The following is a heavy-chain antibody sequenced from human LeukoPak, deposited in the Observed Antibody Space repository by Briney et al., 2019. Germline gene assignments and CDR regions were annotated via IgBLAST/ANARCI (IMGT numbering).Heavy chain of an antibody. J-gene: IGHJ5*02. CDR2: MKEDGSEE. CDR1: GFTFSNYW. D-gene: IGHD3-16*01. V-gene: IGHV3-7*01. CDR3: ARTLRTFNWFDP. Sequence: GGSLRLSCGASGFTFSNYWMSWVRQAPGKGLEWVANMKEDGSEEYYVDSVKGRFTISRDNAKISLYLQRNSLRAEDTAVYYCARTLRTFNWFDPWGQGTLVTVSS.